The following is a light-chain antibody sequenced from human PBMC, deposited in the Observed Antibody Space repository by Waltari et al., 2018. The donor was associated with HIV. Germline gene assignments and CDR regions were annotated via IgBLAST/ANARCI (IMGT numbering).Light chain of an antibody. CDR3: GTWDSRLRAEV. V-gene: IGLV1-51*02. J-gene: IGLJ2*01. Sequence: QSVLTQPPSVSAAPGQRVTISCSGSPPNIGTHSACWYQQFPGTAPKLLIYENDKRPSGIPDRFSGSNSGTSATLDITGLQTGDEADYYCGTWDSRLRAEVFGGGTKLTVL. CDR1: PPNIGTHS. CDR2: END.